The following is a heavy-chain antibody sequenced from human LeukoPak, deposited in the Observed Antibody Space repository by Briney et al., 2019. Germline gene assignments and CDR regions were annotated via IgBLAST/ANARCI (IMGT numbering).Heavy chain of an antibody. CDR1: GGTFSSYA. V-gene: IGHV1-69*13. J-gene: IGHJ1*01. CDR2: IIPIFGTA. Sequence: ASVKVSCKASGGTFSSYAISWVRQAPGQGLEWMGGIIPIFGTANYAQKFQGRVTITADESTSTAYMELSSLRSEDTAVYYCARRGYCSSTSCSSGAEYFQHWGQGTLVTVSS. CDR3: ARRGYCSSTSCSSGAEYFQH. D-gene: IGHD2-2*01.